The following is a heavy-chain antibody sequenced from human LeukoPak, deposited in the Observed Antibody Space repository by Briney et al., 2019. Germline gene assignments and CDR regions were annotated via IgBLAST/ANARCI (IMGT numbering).Heavy chain of an antibody. V-gene: IGHV3-23*01. CDR1: GFTFSRYA. CDR3: VKRSTSGWFYFDY. D-gene: IGHD6-19*01. CDR2: IGPSNGTT. J-gene: IGHJ4*02. Sequence: QTGGSLRLSCAASGFTFSRYAMTWVRQAPGKGLEWVSSIGPSNGTTYYAESVKGRFTISRDNSENTLYLQLNSLRADDTAIYYCVKRSTSGWFYFDYWGQGTPVTVSS.